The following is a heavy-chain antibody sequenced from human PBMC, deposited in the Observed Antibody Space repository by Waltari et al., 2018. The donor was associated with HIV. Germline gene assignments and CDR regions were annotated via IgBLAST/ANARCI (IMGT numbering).Heavy chain of an antibody. D-gene: IGHD3-10*01. CDR2: IKQDGSEK. V-gene: IGHV3-7*01. CDR1: GFTFSSYW. CDR3: ARSYGSGSYVYFDY. J-gene: IGHJ4*02. Sequence: EVQLVESGGGLVQPGGSLRLSCAASGFTFSSYWLSWVRPAPGKGLEWVANIKQDGSEKYYVDSVKGRFTISRDNAKNSLYLQMNSLRAEDTAVYYCARSYGSGSYVYFDYWGQGTLVTVSS.